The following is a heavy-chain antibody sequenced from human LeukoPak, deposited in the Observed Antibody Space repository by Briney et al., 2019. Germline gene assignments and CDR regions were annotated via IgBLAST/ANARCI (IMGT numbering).Heavy chain of an antibody. CDR2: IKKDGSEK. CDR1: GSTFSNYW. J-gene: IGHJ4*02. Sequence: GGSLRLSCAASGSTFSNYWMNWVRQAPGKGPEWVAIIKKDGSEKYYVDSVKGRFTISRDNAKNSLYLQMNSLRADDTAVYFCAGGAGFLIDYWGQGALVTVSS. CDR3: AGGAGFLIDY. D-gene: IGHD2/OR15-2a*01. V-gene: IGHV3-7*01.